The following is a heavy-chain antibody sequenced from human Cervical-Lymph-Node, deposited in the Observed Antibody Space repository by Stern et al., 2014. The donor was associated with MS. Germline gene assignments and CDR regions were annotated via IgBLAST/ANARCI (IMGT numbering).Heavy chain of an antibody. CDR1: GFTFSSYG. J-gene: IGHJ4*02. V-gene: IGHV3-30*18. CDR2: ISYDGRDT. D-gene: IGHD3-10*01. Sequence: VHLVESGGGVVQPGRSLRLTCTVSGFTFSSYGMHWVRQAPGKGLEWVSVISYDGRDTYYAESVKCRFTISRDNSKNTLYLEMRSLRPEDTAVYYCVKRGITEVRGVRLGDYWGPGTLVIVSS. CDR3: VKRGITEVRGVRLGDY.